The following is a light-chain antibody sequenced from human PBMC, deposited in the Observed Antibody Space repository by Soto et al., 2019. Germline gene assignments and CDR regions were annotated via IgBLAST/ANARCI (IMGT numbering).Light chain of an antibody. Sequence: QSVLTQSPSASASLGASVKLTCTLSGGHSSYAIAWHQQQPEKGPRYLMKLSSDGRHSKGDGIPDRFSGSSAGAERYLIISSLQSEDEADYYCQTWGTGIVVFGGGTKLTVL. CDR3: QTWGTGIVV. CDR1: GGHSSYA. J-gene: IGLJ2*01. V-gene: IGLV4-69*01. CDR2: LSSDGRH.